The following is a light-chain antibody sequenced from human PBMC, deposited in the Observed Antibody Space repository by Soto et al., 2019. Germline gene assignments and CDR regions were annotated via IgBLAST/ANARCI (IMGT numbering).Light chain of an antibody. J-gene: IGKJ2*01. CDR3: QQLNSYPYT. V-gene: IGKV1-9*01. CDR1: QGITSY. CDR2: RAS. Sequence: IQLTQSPSSLSASVGDRVTITCRASQGITSYLAWYQQKPGKAPNLLIYRASTLQSGVPSRFSGSGSGTDFTLTISSLQPEDFATYYCQQLNSYPYTFGQGTKLEIK.